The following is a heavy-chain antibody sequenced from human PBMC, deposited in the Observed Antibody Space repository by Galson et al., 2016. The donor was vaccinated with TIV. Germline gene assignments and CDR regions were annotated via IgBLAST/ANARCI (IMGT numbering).Heavy chain of an antibody. CDR3: AILMEWQLGWFDY. V-gene: IGHV4-39*07. D-gene: IGHD2-8*01. CDR1: GGSTGSSRYF. J-gene: IGHJ4*02. Sequence: SETLSLTCTVSGGSTGSSRYFWGWIRQPPGKGLEWIGSGYYSGDTYFNPSLKSRVTISVDTSKNKFSLKLTSVTAADTAVYYCAILMEWQLGWFDYWGQGTLVTVSS. CDR2: GYYSGDT.